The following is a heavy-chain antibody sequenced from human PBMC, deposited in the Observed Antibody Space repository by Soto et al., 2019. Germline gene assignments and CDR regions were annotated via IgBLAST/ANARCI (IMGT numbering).Heavy chain of an antibody. CDR2: INHSGST. V-gene: IGHV4-34*01. Sequence: QVQLQQWGAGLLKPSETLSLTCAVYGGSFSGYYWSWIRQPPGKGLEWIGEINHSGSTNYNPSLKSRVTISVDTSKNQFSLKLSSVTAADTAVYYCASVPITMVRGYGMDVWGQGTTVTVSS. J-gene: IGHJ6*02. D-gene: IGHD3-10*01. CDR3: ASVPITMVRGYGMDV. CDR1: GGSFSGYY.